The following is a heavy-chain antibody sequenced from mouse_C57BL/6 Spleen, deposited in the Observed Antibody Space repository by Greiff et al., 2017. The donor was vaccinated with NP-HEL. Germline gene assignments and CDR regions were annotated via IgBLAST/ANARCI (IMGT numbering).Heavy chain of an antibody. V-gene: IGHV3-6*01. CDR3: ASGEVFISGLYY. Sequence: EVHLVESGPGLVKPSQSLSLTCSVTGYSITSGYYWNWIRQFPGNKLEWMGYISYDGSNNYNPSLKNRISITRDTSKNQFFLKLNSVTTEDTATYYCASGEVFISGLYYWGQGTTLTVSS. CDR1: GYSITSGYY. J-gene: IGHJ2*01. D-gene: IGHD3-3*01. CDR2: ISYDGSN.